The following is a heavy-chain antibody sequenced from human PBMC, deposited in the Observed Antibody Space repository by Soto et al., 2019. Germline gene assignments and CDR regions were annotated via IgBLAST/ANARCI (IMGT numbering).Heavy chain of an antibody. D-gene: IGHD3-10*01. CDR3: ARIRSRGVLVDY. Sequence: SGPTLVNPTQTLTLTCTFSGFSLSTSGMCVSWIRQPPGKALEWLARIDWDDDKYYSTSLKTRLTISKDTSKNQVVLTMTNMDPVDTATYYCARIRSRGVLVDYWGQGTLVTVSS. V-gene: IGHV2-70*11. CDR2: IDWDDDK. CDR1: GFSLSTSGMC. J-gene: IGHJ4*02.